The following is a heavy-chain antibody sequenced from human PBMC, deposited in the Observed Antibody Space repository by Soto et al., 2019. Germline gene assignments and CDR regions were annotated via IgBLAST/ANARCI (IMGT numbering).Heavy chain of an antibody. CDR3: ARDPGVGYCSGGSCYVPDF. CDR2: LSFDGTNE. J-gene: IGHJ4*02. CDR1: GFPFSNHA. Sequence: QVHLVESGGSVVQPGRSLRLSCAATGFPFSNHAMHWVRQAPGKGLEWVALLSFDGTNEYYADSVKGRFTISRDNTNNMLFLQMNSLRPEDTAVYYCARDPGVGYCSGGSCYVPDFWGQGTLVTVSS. V-gene: IGHV3-30-3*01. D-gene: IGHD2-15*01.